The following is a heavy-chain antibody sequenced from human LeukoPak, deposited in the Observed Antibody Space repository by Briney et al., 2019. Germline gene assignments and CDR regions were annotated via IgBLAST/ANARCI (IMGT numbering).Heavy chain of an antibody. D-gene: IGHD1-26*01. CDR2: INHSGSS. Sequence: SETLSLTCAVYGGSFSGYCWSWIRQPPGKGLEWIGEINHSGSSNYNPSLKSRVSISLDTSKNQFSLKLTSVTAADTAVYYCARVQAEVGPGHWGQGTLVTVSS. J-gene: IGHJ4*02. CDR1: GGSFSGYC. CDR3: ARVQAEVGPGH. V-gene: IGHV4-34*01.